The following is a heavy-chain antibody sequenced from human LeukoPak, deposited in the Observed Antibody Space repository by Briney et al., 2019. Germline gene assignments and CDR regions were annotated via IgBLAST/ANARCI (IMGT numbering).Heavy chain of an antibody. CDR1: GYSFTSYW. J-gene: IGHJ5*02. CDR2: IYPGDSDT. CDR3: ARHPRYCSGGSCYSGWFDP. D-gene: IGHD2-15*01. Sequence: GESLKISCKGSGYSFTSYWIGWVRQMPGEGLEWMGIIYPGDSDTRYSPSFQGQVTISADKSISTAYLQWSSLKASDTAMYYCARHPRYCSGGSCYSGWFDPWGQGTLVTVSS. V-gene: IGHV5-51*01.